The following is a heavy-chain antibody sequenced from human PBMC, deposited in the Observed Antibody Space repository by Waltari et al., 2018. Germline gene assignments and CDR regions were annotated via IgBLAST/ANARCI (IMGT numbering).Heavy chain of an antibody. CDR2: IYTGGST. V-gene: IGHV3-23*03. Sequence: EVQLLQSGGGLVQPGGSLRRPCAGSGFTFSNYVMSWVRQAPGKGLEWVSVIYTGGSTHYADSVKGRFTVSRDNSKSTLYLQMDTLTPEDTAVYYCAKEGGGVTFDIWGQGTMVTVSS. J-gene: IGHJ3*02. CDR3: AKEGGGVTFDI. CDR1: GFTFSNYV. D-gene: IGHD2-8*02.